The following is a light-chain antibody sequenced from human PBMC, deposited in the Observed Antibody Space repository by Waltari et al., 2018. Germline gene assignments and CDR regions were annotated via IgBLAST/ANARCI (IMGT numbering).Light chain of an antibody. CDR3: LVWHSTIDHQGV. J-gene: IGLJ2*01. CDR2: YDS. V-gene: IGLV3-21*04. CDR1: NIGRKS. Sequence: SYVVTQSPSVSVAPGETARVTCGGDNIGRKSLHWYPQRPGQAPVLVISYDSDRPSGIPERFSGSNSGNTATLTISWVEAEDEADYYCLVWHSTIDHQGVFGGGTKLTVL.